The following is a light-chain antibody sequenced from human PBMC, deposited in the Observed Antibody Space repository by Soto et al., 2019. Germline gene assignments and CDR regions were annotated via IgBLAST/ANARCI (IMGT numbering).Light chain of an antibody. CDR2: DTN. V-gene: IGLV7-46*01. CDR3: LLSYSSARPV. Sequence: QAVVTQEPSLTVSPGGTGTLTCGSSTGAVTSGHYPYWFQQKPGQAPRTLIYDTNNKHSWTPARFSGSLLGGKAALTLSGAQPEDEAEYYCLLSYSSARPVFGGGTQLTVL. CDR1: TGAVTSGHY. J-gene: IGLJ7*01.